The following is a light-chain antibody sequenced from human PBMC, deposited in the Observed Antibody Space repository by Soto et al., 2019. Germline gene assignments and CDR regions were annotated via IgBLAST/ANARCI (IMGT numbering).Light chain of an antibody. CDR1: QSISSW. J-gene: IGKJ5*01. CDR3: QQYVTSPAIT. CDR2: DAS. V-gene: IGKV1-5*01. Sequence: DIQMTQSPSTLSASVGDRVTITCRASQSISSWLAWYQQKPGKAPKLLIYDASSLESGVPSRFSGTGSETAFTLAISRLEPGDFAVYYCQQYVTSPAITFGQGTRLEIK.